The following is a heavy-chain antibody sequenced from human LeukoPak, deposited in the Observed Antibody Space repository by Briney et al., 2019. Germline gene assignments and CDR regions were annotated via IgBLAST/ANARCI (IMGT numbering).Heavy chain of an antibody. CDR1: GFTFDDYA. V-gene: IGHV3-9*01. CDR3: AKDTGAMVRGVYFDY. CDR2: ISWNSGSI. J-gene: IGHJ4*02. D-gene: IGHD3-10*01. Sequence: GGSLRLSCAASGFTFDDYAMHWVRQAPGKGLEWVSGISWNSGSIGYADSVKGRFTISRDNAKNSLYLQMNSLRAEDTALYYCAKDTGAMVRGVYFDYWGQGTLVTVSS.